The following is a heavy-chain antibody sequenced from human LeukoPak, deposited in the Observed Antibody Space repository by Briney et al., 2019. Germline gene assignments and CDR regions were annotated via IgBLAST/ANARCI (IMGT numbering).Heavy chain of an antibody. V-gene: IGHV4-34*01. Sequence: SETLSLTCTVSGGSISGYYWSWIRQTPGKGLEWIGEINHSGSTNYNPSLKRRVTTSVDTSQKQFSLRLTSVTAADTAVYYCARGRYLTTLGGAAAGFLDSWGQGTLVTVSS. J-gene: IGHJ4*02. CDR3: ARGRYLTTLGGAAAGFLDS. CDR1: GGSISGYY. D-gene: IGHD6-13*01. CDR2: INHSGST.